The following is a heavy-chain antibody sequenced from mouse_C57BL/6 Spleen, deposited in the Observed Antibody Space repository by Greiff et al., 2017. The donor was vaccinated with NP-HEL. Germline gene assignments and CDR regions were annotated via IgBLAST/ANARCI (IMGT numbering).Heavy chain of an antibody. Sequence: VKLVESGAELVRPGASVTLSCKASGYTFTDYEMHWVKQTPVHGLEWIGAIDPETGGTAYNQKFKGKAILTADKSSSTAYMELRSLTSEDSAVYYCTKDYGGAYWGQGTLVTVSA. V-gene: IGHV1-15*01. CDR3: TKDYGGAY. J-gene: IGHJ3*01. D-gene: IGHD1-1*01. CDR2: IDPETGGT. CDR1: GYTFTDYE.